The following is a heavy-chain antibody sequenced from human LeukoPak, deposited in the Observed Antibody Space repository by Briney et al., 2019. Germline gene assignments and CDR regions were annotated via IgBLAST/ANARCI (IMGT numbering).Heavy chain of an antibody. V-gene: IGHV1-69*13. D-gene: IGHD3-3*01. CDR2: IIPIFGTA. CDR1: GGTFSSYA. CDR3: AREDKRFLEWFPNYYYYGMDV. J-gene: IGHJ6*02. Sequence: GASVKVSCKASGGTFSSYAISWVRQAPGQGLEWMGGIIPIFGTANYAQKFQGRVTITADESTSTAYMELSSLRSEDTAVYYCAREDKRFLEWFPNYYYYGMDVWGQGTTVTVSS.